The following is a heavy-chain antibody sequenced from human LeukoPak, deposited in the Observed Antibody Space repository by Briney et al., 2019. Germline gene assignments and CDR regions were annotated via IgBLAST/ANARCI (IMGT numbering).Heavy chain of an antibody. CDR3: ARGASIYSSGWYSRGGYFDY. V-gene: IGHV4-34*01. CDR1: GGSFSGYY. D-gene: IGHD6-19*01. Sequence: SETLSLTCAVYGGSFSGYYWSWIRQPPGEGLEWIGEINHSGSTNYNPSLKSRVTISVDTSKNQFSLKLSSVTAADTAVYYCARGASIYSSGWYSRGGYFDYWGQGTLVTVSS. CDR2: INHSGST. J-gene: IGHJ4*02.